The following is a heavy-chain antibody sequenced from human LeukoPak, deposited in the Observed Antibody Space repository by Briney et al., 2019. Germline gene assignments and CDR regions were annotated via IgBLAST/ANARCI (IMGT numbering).Heavy chain of an antibody. Sequence: PSQTLSLTCTVSGGSISSGDYYWSWIRQHPGKGLEWIGYISHSGSTYYNPSLKSRVTISVDTSKNQFSLKLSSVTAADTAVYHCARATEGNTGYDYFDYWGQGTLVTVSS. D-gene: IGHD5-12*01. CDR3: ARATEGNTGYDYFDY. CDR2: ISHSGST. J-gene: IGHJ4*02. CDR1: GGSISSGDYY. V-gene: IGHV4-31*03.